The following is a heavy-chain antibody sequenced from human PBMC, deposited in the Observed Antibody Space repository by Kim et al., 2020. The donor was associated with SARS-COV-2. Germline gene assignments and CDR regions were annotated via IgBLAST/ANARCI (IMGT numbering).Heavy chain of an antibody. CDR2: ISYDGNNK. CDR1: GFTFSSYA. CDR3: ARDHSGYSYYVDY. J-gene: IGHJ4*02. V-gene: IGHV3-30*04. D-gene: IGHD3-22*01. Sequence: GGSLRLSCAASGFTFSSYAMHWVRQAPGKGLDWVAVISYDGNNKYYADSVKGRFTISRDNSKNTLYLQMNSLRAEDTAVYYCARDHSGYSYYVDYWGQGTLVTVSS.